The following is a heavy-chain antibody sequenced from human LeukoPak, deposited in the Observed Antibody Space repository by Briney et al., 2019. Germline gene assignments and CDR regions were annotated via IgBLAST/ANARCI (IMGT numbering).Heavy chain of an antibody. CDR2: IYSGGST. J-gene: IGHJ5*02. Sequence: GGSLRLSCAASGFTVTSNYMSWVRQAPGKGLEWVSVIYSGGSTYYADSVKGRFTISRDNAKNSLYLQMNSLRAEDTAVYYCARDQYGDYSFDPWGQGTLVTVSS. CDR3: ARDQYGDYSFDP. D-gene: IGHD4-17*01. V-gene: IGHV3-66*01. CDR1: GFTVTSNY.